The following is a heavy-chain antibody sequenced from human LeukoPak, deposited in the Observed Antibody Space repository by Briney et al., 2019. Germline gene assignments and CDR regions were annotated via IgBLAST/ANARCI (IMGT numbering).Heavy chain of an antibody. Sequence: SGTLSLTCTVSGGFISSSTHYWGWIRQPPGKGPEWIGSIYYSGSTYYNPSLKSRVTISVDTSKNHFSLNLTSVTAADTAVYYCARHRGYYGSGSKVDYWGQGSLVTVSS. CDR1: GGFISSSTHY. CDR2: IYYSGST. D-gene: IGHD3-10*01. CDR3: ARHRGYYGSGSKVDY. V-gene: IGHV4-39*01. J-gene: IGHJ4*02.